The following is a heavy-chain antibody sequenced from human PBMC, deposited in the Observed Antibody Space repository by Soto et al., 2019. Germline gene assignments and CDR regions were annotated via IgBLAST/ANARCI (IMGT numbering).Heavy chain of an antibody. CDR3: ARLSGYDPAGAADK. CDR2: TYYSGGS. CDR1: GASVSSAEHY. D-gene: IGHD5-12*01. J-gene: IGHJ4*02. V-gene: IGHV4-30-4*01. Sequence: QVQLQESGPGLVKASQTLSLTCTLSGASVSSAEHYWSWIRQPPGKGLEWIGYTYYSGGSYYNASLQRRVSISVHTSQNQSSLKLTSVTAADTAVYYCARLSGYDPAGAADKWGPGILVSVSS.